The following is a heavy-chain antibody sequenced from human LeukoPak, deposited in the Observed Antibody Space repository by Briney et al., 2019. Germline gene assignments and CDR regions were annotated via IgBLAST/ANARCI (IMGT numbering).Heavy chain of an antibody. CDR2: ISYSGSH. D-gene: IGHD3-22*01. CDR1: GGSISGYY. CDR3: AREDYDSRGYSGSGSFQH. Sequence: PSETLSLTCTVSGGSISGYYWSWIRQSPVKGLEWIGYISYSGSHNYNPSLKSQVTISVDTSKNQFSLKLRSVIAADTAVYYCAREDYDSRGYSGSGSFQHWGQGILVTVSS. J-gene: IGHJ1*01. V-gene: IGHV4-59*01.